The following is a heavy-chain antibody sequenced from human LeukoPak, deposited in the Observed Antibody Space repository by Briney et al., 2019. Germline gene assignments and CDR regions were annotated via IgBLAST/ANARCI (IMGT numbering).Heavy chain of an antibody. CDR3: ARDGDSGYLHNDY. CDR2: ISSSSSYI. CDR1: GFTVSNNY. J-gene: IGHJ4*02. V-gene: IGHV3-21*01. Sequence: KSGGSLRLSCAVSGFTVSNNYMSWVRQTPGKGLEWVSSISSSSSYIYYADSVKGRFTISRDNAKNSLYLQMNSLRAEDTAVYYCARDGDSGYLHNDYWGQGTLVTVSS. D-gene: IGHD5-12*01.